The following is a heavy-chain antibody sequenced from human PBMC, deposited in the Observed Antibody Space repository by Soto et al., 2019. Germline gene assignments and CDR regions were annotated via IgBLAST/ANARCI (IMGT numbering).Heavy chain of an antibody. CDR3: ARGFGHAHTFGRDG. J-gene: IGHJ6*02. CDR1: GFTFSSYA. D-gene: IGHD3-10*01. CDR2: ISYDESKK. Sequence: QVQLVESGGGVVQPGTSLRLSCAASGFTFSSYAMYWVRQAPGKGLEWVALISYDESKKYHADSVKGRFTISRDNSKNLLFLQMNSRRDEDTALYHCARGFGHAHTFGRDGWGQGTTVTVSS. V-gene: IGHV3-30-3*01.